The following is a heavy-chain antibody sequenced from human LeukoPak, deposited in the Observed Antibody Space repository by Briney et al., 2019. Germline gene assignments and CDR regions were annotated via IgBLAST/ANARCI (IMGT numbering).Heavy chain of an antibody. CDR1: GGSFSGYY. J-gene: IGHJ4*02. D-gene: IGHD4-17*01. V-gene: IGHV4-34*01. CDR3: ASVTVTTSH. CDR2: INHSGST. Sequence: SETLSLTCAVYGGSFSGYYWSWIRQPPGKGLEWIGEINHSGSTNYNPSLKSRVTISVDTSKNQFSLKLSSVTAADTAVYYCASVTVTTSHWGQGTLVTVSS.